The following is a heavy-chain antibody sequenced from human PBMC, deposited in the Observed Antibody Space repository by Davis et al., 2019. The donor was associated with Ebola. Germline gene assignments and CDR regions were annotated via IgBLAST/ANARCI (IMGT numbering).Heavy chain of an antibody. J-gene: IGHJ6*03. V-gene: IGHV1-18*04. CDR1: GYTFTSYG. Sequence: ASVKVSCKASGYTFTSYGISWVRQAPGQGLEWMGWISAYNGNTNYAQKLQGRVTMTTDTSTSTAYMELRSLRSDDTAVYYCARANSPYYDFWTDYYYYYMDVWGKGTTVTVSS. CDR2: ISAYNGNT. D-gene: IGHD3-3*01. CDR3: ARANSPYYDFWTDYYYYYMDV.